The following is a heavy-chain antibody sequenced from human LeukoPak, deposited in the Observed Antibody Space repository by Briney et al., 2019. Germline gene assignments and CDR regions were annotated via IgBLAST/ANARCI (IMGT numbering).Heavy chain of an antibody. Sequence: PGRSLRLSCAASGFTFSSYAMHWVRQAPGKGLEWVAVISYDGSNKYYADSVKGRFTISRDNSKNTLYLQMNSLRAEDTAVYYCAKDGEGATYYFDYWGQGTLVTVSS. V-gene: IGHV3-30-3*01. CDR2: ISYDGSNK. CDR3: AKDGEGATYYFDY. J-gene: IGHJ4*02. D-gene: IGHD1-26*01. CDR1: GFTFSSYA.